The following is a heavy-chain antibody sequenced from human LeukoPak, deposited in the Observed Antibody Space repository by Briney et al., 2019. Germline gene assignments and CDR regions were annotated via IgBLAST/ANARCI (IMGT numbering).Heavy chain of an antibody. CDR1: GFTFSNDW. V-gene: IGHV3-7*01. J-gene: IGHJ4*02. CDR3: ARDPETKRGRDGLDY. D-gene: IGHD1-14*01. CDR2: IKGDGSDK. Sequence: PGGSLRLSCAASGFTFSNDWMSWVRQAPGKGLEWMASIKGDGSDKYYVDSVKGRFTISRDNAKNSMYLQTNSLRAEDTAVYYCARDPETKRGRDGLDYWGPGTLVIVSS.